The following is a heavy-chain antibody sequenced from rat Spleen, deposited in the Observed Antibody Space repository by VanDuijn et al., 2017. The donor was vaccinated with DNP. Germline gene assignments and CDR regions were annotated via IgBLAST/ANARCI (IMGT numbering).Heavy chain of an antibody. CDR1: GFTFSNYG. CDR2: ISYDGGST. D-gene: IGHD1-3*01. Sequence: EVQLMESGGGPVQPGRSMKLSCAASGFTFSNYGMAWVRQAPKKGLEWVAYISYDGGSTYYRDSVKGRFTISRDNAKSTLYLQMDSLRSEDTATYYCASLWTLAYWGQGTLVTVSS. CDR3: ASLWTLAY. J-gene: IGHJ3*01. V-gene: IGHV5-7*01.